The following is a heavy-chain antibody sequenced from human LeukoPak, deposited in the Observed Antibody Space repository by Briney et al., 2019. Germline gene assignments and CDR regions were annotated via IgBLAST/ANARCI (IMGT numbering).Heavy chain of an antibody. CDR1: GGTFSSYA. CDR3: ARWQHGSGSYGIGFDY. V-gene: IGHV1-69*13. J-gene: IGHJ4*02. D-gene: IGHD3-10*01. CDR2: IIPIFGTA. Sequence: GASVKVSCKASGGTFSSYAISWVRQAPGQGLEWMGGIIPIFGTANYAQKFQGRVTITADESTSTDYMELSSLRSEDTAVYYCARWQHGSGSYGIGFDYWGQGTLVTVSS.